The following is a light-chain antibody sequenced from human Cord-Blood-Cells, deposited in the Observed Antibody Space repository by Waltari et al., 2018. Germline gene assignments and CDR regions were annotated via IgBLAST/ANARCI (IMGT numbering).Light chain of an antibody. CDR2: WAS. V-gene: IGKV4-1*01. Sequence: DIVLTQSPDSLAVSLGERATINCKSSQSVLYSSNNKNYLAWYQQKPGQPPKLLISWASTRESGVPDRFSGSGSGTDFTPTISSLQAEDVAVYYCQQYYSTPYTFGQGTKLVIK. CDR1: QSVLYSSNNKNY. J-gene: IGKJ2*01. CDR3: QQYYSTPYT.